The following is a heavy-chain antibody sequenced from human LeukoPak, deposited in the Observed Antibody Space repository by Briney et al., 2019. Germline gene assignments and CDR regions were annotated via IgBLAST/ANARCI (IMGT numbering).Heavy chain of an antibody. D-gene: IGHD3-16*01. V-gene: IGHV1-18*01. CDR1: GGTFSSYA. Sequence: GASVKVSCKASGGTFSSYAISWVRQAPGQGLEWMGWISAYNGNTNYAQKLQGRVTMTTDTSTSTAYMELRSLRSDDTAVYYCARLMSYVSDYWGQGTLVTVSS. J-gene: IGHJ4*02. CDR3: ARLMSYVSDY. CDR2: ISAYNGNT.